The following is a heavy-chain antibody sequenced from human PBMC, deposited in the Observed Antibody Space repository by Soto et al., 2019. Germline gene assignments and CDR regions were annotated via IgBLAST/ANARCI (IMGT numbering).Heavy chain of an antibody. CDR1: CGSLSDHY. CDR3: VAGPDHAKSAY. CDR2: GLRHEFV. J-gene: IGHJ4*01. Sequence: SETLSLTCTVSCGSLSDHYLSWTRQPPGKGLEWIGYGLRHEFVGTNPSLTSRVTISVDTSKKQFSLRLNSVTAADTAVYYCVAGPDHAKSAYWGQGTLVTSPQ. V-gene: IGHV4-59*11.